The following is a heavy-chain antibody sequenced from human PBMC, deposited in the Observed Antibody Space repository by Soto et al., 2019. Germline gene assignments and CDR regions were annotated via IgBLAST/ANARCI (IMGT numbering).Heavy chain of an antibody. D-gene: IGHD1-1*01. V-gene: IGHV1-69*13. CDR3: ARGNIDNNYFDY. Sequence: SVKVSCKASGGTFSSYAISWVRQAPGQGLEWMGGIIPIFGTANYAQKFQGRVTITADESTSTAYMELSSLRSEDTAVYYCARGNIDNNYFDYWGQGTLVTVSS. J-gene: IGHJ4*02. CDR2: IIPIFGTA. CDR1: GGTFSSYA.